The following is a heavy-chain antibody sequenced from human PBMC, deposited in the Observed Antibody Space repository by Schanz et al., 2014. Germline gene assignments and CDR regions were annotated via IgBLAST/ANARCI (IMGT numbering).Heavy chain of an antibody. CDR1: GFSLDIFA. Sequence: VQLVESGGGLVEPGGSLRLSCATSGFSLDIFAVSWVRQAPGKGLEWVSIISGSGGNTYYADAVRGRFTISRDNSKNTLYLQMNSLRAEDTAVYFCAKDLGVDCGDGCFNWYFDLWGRGTLVTVSS. V-gene: IGHV3-23*04. CDR3: AKDLGVDCGDGCFNWYFDL. J-gene: IGHJ2*01. CDR2: ISGSGGNT. D-gene: IGHD2-21*02.